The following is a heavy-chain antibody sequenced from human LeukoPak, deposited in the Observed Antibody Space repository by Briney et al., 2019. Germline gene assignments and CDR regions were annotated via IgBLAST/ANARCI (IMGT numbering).Heavy chain of an antibody. CDR1: GFTFSSYG. V-gene: IGHV3-30*03. Sequence: GGSLRLSCAASGFTFSSYGMHWVRQAPGKGLEWVAVISYDGSNKYYADSVKGRFTISRDNSKNTLYLQMNGLRAEDTAVYYCARQGLGVYFDYWGQGTLVTVSS. D-gene: IGHD3-10*01. J-gene: IGHJ4*02. CDR3: ARQGLGVYFDY. CDR2: ISYDGSNK.